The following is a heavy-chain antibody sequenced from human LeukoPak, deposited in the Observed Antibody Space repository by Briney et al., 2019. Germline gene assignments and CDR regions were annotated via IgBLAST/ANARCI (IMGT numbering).Heavy chain of an antibody. V-gene: IGHV4-34*01. J-gene: IGHJ6*02. CDR3: ASREDYYYYYGMDV. Sequence: SETLSLTCAVYGGSFSGYYWSWIRQPPGKGLEWIGEINHSGSTNYNPSLKSRVTISVDTSKNQFSLKLSSVTAADTAVYYCASREDYYYYYGMDVWGQGTTVTVSS. CDR1: GGSFSGYY. CDR2: INHSGST.